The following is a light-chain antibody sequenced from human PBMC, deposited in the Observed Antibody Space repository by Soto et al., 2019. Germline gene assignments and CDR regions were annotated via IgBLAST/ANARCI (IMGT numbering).Light chain of an antibody. CDR3: QQYSQWPRT. CDR2: TTS. V-gene: IGKV3-15*01. Sequence: EVVLTQSPATLSVSPGEIATLSCRASQSVSGSVAWYQQKPDQAPRLLIYTTSNRAAGVPARFSGSGSGTEFTLTISSLQSEDFAVYYCQQYSQWPRTFGQVTKVEIK. J-gene: IGKJ1*01. CDR1: QSVSGS.